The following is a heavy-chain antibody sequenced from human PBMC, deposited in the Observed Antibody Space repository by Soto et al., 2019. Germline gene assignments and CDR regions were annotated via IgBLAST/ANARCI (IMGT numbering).Heavy chain of an antibody. D-gene: IGHD3-9*01. CDR3: ARDRGKIYDMLTGYIDSSGPPYFQH. Sequence: QVQLVESGGGVVQPGRSLRLSCAASGFTFSSYGMHWVRQAPGKGLEWVEGIWYDGSNKYYADSVKGRFTISRDNSKKTLQLQMNSLRDEGTDVYYCARDRGKIYDMLTGYIDSSGPPYFQHWGQGTLVTVSS. CDR1: GFTFSSYG. J-gene: IGHJ1*01. V-gene: IGHV3-33*01. CDR2: IWYDGSNK.